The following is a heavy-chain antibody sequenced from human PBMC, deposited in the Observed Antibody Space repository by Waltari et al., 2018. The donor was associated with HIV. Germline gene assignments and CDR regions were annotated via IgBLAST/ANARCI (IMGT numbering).Heavy chain of an antibody. CDR1: GYTFTSYD. Sequence: QVQLVQSGAEVKKPGASVKVSCKASGYTFTSYDINWVRQATGQGLGWMGWMNPNRGNTGYAQKFQGRVTMTRNTSISTAYMELSSLRSEDTAVYYCAANVLRFLEWPSDYWGQGTLVTVSS. J-gene: IGHJ4*02. V-gene: IGHV1-8*01. D-gene: IGHD3-3*01. CDR3: AANVLRFLEWPSDY. CDR2: MNPNRGNT.